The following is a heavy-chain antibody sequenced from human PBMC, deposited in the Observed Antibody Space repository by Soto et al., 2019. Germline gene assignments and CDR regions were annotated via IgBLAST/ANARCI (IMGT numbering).Heavy chain of an antibody. CDR3: AKMIYGDYLFDY. CDR1: GFTFSSFG. CDR2: ISYDGSNQ. V-gene: IGHV3-30*18. J-gene: IGHJ4*02. Sequence: GGSLRLSCAASGFTFSSFGMHWVRQAPGKGLQWVAVISYDGSNQYYADSVKGRFTISRDNSKDTLFLQVNSLRIEDTAVYYCAKMIYGDYLFDYWAQGTLVTVSS. D-gene: IGHD4-17*01.